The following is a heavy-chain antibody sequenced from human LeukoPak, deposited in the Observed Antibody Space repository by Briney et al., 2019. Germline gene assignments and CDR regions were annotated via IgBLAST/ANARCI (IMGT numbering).Heavy chain of an antibody. CDR1: GGTFSIYA. CDR2: IIPIFGTA. Sequence: ASVKVSCKASGGTFSIYAISWVRQAPGQGLEWMGGIIPIFGTANYAQKFQGRVTITADESTSTAYMELSSLRSEDTAVYYCARDALGDSSGYNWFDPWGQGTLVTVSS. D-gene: IGHD3-22*01. V-gene: IGHV1-69*13. CDR3: ARDALGDSSGYNWFDP. J-gene: IGHJ5*02.